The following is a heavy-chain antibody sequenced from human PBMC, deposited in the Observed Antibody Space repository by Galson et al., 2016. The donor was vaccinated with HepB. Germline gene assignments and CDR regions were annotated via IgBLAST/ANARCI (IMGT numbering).Heavy chain of an antibody. D-gene: IGHD3-3*01. CDR2: ISHHGGT. Sequence: SETLSLTCGVFGGSLSGFYWYWIRQPPGKGLEWIGEISHHGGTKYNSSLKSRVSMSVGTSRAEMSLRLTSVTAADTAVYFCGPFWRGTHYRGQGTLVTVS. J-gene: IGHJ4*02. CDR1: GGSLSGFY. V-gene: IGHV4-34*01. CDR3: GPFWRGTHY.